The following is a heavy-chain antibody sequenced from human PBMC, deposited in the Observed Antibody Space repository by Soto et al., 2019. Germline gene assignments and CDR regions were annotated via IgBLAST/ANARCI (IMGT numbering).Heavy chain of an antibody. V-gene: IGHV6-1*01. CDR2: TYYRSKWYN. CDR3: ARVPKLCRLKVGYEGAFVL. D-gene: IGHD5-12*01. J-gene: IGHJ3*01. CDR1: GDSVSSNSAA. Sequence: SQTLSLTCAISGDSVSSNSAAWNWIRQSPSRGLEWLGRTYYRSKWYNDYAVSVKSRITINPDTSKNQFSLQLNSVTPEDTAVYYCARVPKLCRLKVGYEGAFVLWGEGAVVTV.